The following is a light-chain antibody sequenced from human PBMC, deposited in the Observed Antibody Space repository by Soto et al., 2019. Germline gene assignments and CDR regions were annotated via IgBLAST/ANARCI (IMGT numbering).Light chain of an antibody. CDR3: QQYETFSGT. CDR1: QTIDSW. V-gene: IGKV1-5*01. CDR2: DAS. J-gene: IGKJ1*01. Sequence: DIQMTQSPSTLSASVGDRFTITCRASQTIDSWLAWYQQKPGEAPKLLIYDASALPRGVPSRFSGSGSGTKFTLTIASLQPDDFATYYCQQYETFSGTFGPGTKVDIK.